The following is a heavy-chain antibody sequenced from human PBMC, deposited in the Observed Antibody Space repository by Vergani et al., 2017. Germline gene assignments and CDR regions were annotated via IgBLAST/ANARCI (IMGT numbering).Heavy chain of an antibody. CDR2: IHYSGST. CDR1: GGSISSYY. D-gene: IGHD3-3*01. Sequence: QVQLQESGPGLVKPSETLSLTCTVSGGSISSYYWSWIRQPPGKGLEWIGYIHYSGSTNYNPSLKSRVTISVDTSKNQFSLKLRSVTAADTAVYYCARVLRITIFGAAPAYYMDVWGKGTTVTVSS. V-gene: IGHV4-59*01. J-gene: IGHJ6*03. CDR3: ARVLRITIFGAAPAYYMDV.